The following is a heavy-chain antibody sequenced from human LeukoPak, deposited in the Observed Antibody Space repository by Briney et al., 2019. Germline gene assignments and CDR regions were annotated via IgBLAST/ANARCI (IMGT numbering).Heavy chain of an antibody. D-gene: IGHD2-8*01. V-gene: IGHV3-30-3*01. Sequence: GGSLRLSCAASGFTFSSYAMHWVRQAPGKGLEWVAVISYDGSNKYYADSVKGRFTISRDNSKNTLYLQMNSLRAEDTAVYYCAREWSTDIWGQGPMVTVSS. CDR2: ISYDGSNK. CDR3: AREWSTDI. J-gene: IGHJ3*02. CDR1: GFTFSSYA.